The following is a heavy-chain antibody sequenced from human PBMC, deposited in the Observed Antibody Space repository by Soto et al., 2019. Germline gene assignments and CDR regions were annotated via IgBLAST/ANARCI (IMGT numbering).Heavy chain of an antibody. D-gene: IGHD1-26*01. CDR2: ISYDGSNT. J-gene: IGHJ4*02. CDR3: AKEGGLSGSYYISSSYYFDY. Sequence: QAQLVESGGGVVQPGRSLRLSCVASGFTFSSYGMHWVRQAPGKGLEWVAIISYDGSNTYYADSVKGRFTISRDNSKNTLYVPMNSLSSEDTSVYYCAKEGGLSGSYYISSSYYFDYWGQGTLVTVSS. CDR1: GFTFSSYG. V-gene: IGHV3-30*18.